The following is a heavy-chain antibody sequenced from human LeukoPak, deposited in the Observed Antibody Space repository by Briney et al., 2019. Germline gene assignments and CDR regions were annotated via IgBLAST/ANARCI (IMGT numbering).Heavy chain of an antibody. J-gene: IGHJ5*02. Sequence: GSLRLSCAASGFNVISNYMSWVRQAPGKGLEWVSVIYSGGSTYYADSVKGRFTISRDNSKNTLYLQMNSLRGEDTAVYYCARGVWFDPWGQGTLVTVSS. V-gene: IGHV3-66*01. CDR3: ARGVWFDP. CDR1: GFNVISNY. CDR2: IYSGGST.